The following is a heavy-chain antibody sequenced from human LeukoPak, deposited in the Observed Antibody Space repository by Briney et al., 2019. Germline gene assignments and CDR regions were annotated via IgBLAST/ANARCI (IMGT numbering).Heavy chain of an antibody. V-gene: IGHV3-7*01. CDR3: VKVAKYYYGSETYYFFEH. CDR1: GFTFTTYW. D-gene: IGHD3-10*01. CDR2: INQDGTEK. Sequence: GGSLRLSCAASGFTFTTYWMSWVRQLPGKGLEWVANINQDGTEKYYVDSVKGRFTISRDNAKNSLDLQMNSMSVEDTGIYYCVKVAKYYYGSETYYFFEHWGQGTPVTASS. J-gene: IGHJ4*02.